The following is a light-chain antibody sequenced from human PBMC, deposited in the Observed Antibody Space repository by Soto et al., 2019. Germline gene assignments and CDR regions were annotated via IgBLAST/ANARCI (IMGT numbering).Light chain of an antibody. CDR2: AAS. CDR1: QGIGSKY. Sequence: EIALTQSPGTLSLSPGERATISCRASQGIGSKYLAWYQQKPGQAPRLLIYAASSRATGIPDRFSGSGSGTDFTLTISSLEPEDFAVYYCQQRSNWPPTFGQGTRLEIK. CDR3: QQRSNWPPT. J-gene: IGKJ5*01. V-gene: IGKV3D-20*02.